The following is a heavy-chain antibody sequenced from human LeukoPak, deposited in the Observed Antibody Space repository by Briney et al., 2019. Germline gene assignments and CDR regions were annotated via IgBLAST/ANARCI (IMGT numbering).Heavy chain of an antibody. CDR1: GFTFSSYE. D-gene: IGHD6-13*01. V-gene: IGHV3-48*03. CDR2: ISSSGSTI. J-gene: IGHJ4*02. CDR3: ARSAGSSGWYEGYYFDY. Sequence: PGGSLRLSCAASGFTFSSYEMNWVRQAPGKGLEWVSYISSSGSTIYYADSVKGRFTISRDSAKISLYLQMNSLRAEDTAIYYCARSAGSSGWYEGYYFDYWGQGTLVTVSS.